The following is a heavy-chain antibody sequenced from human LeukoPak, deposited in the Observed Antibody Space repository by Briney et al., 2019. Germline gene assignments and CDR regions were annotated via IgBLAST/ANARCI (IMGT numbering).Heavy chain of an antibody. V-gene: IGHV3-74*01. CDR3: VRAGGPHTVDV. Sequence: GGSLRLSCVASGFALSDSWMHWVRQAPGKGLVWVSHISPDGTVTNYADFVKGRFIISRDNAKNTVFLQMNSLRAEDTAVFYCVRAGGPHTVDVWGQGTTVTVSS. CDR1: GFALSDSW. J-gene: IGHJ6*02. CDR2: ISPDGTVT. D-gene: IGHD2-8*02.